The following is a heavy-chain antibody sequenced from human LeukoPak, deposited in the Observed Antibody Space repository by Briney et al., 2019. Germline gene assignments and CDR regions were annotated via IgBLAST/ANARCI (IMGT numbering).Heavy chain of an antibody. CDR2: INHSGST. J-gene: IGHJ6*03. V-gene: IGHV4-34*01. Sequence: TSETLSLTCAVYGGSFSGYYWSWIRQPPGKGLEWIGEINHSGSTNYNPSLKSRVTISVDTSKNQFSLKLSSVTAADTAVYYCARVNREWLRFSYYYYYGRLGQRDHGHRLL. CDR1: GGSFSGYY. D-gene: IGHD5-12*01. CDR3: ARVNREWLRFSYYYYYGR.